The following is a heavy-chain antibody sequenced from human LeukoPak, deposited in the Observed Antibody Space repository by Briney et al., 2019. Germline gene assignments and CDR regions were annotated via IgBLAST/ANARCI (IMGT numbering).Heavy chain of an antibody. CDR1: TFTFSSNS. D-gene: IGHD3-3*01. Sequence: SLTLSCPASTFTFSSNSMSCVRQPPGKGREWDSAISGSGGSTYYADSVKGRFTISRDNSKYTLYLQMNSLRAEDTAVYYCAKDGVVISSGFDYWGQGTLVTVSS. V-gene: IGHV3-23*01. CDR3: AKDGVVISSGFDY. J-gene: IGHJ4*02. CDR2: ISGSGGST.